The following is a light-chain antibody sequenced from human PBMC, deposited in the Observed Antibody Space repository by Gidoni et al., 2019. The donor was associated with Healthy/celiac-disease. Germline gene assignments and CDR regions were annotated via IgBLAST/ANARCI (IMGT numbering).Light chain of an antibody. J-gene: IGKJ1*01. CDR3: QQRSNWPT. CDR1: QSVSSY. CDR2: DAS. Sequence: EIVLTQSPATLSLSPGERATLSCRASQSVSSYLAWYQQKPGQAPRLLIYDASNRATGIPARFSGSGSGTDFTHTISSLEPEDFAVYYRQQRSNWPTFGQGTKVEIK. V-gene: IGKV3-11*01.